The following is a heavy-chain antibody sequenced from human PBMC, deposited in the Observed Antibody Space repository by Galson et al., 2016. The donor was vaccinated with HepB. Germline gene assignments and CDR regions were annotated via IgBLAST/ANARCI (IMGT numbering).Heavy chain of an antibody. CDR3: AKNDILAGYSAFDY. CDR2: VSYDGRNK. CDR1: GFAFSNYA. V-gene: IGHV3-30*18. D-gene: IGHD3-9*01. Sequence: SLRLSCAASGFAFSNYAMHWVRQAPGKGLEWVAVVSYDGRNKYYADSVKGRFTISRDNSKNTVYLQMNRPRVEDTAVYYCAKNDILAGYSAFDYWGQGTPVTVSS. J-gene: IGHJ4*02.